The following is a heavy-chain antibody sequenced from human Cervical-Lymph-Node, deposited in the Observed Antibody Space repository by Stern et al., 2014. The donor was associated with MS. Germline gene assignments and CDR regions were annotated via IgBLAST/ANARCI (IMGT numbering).Heavy chain of an antibody. CDR3: ARKSSGGYR. CDR1: GGSVSGRYY. CDR2: VYFSGST. V-gene: IGHV4-61*01. Sequence: QLQLQESGPGLVKPSETLSLTCTVSGGSVSGRYYWSWIRQPPGKGLEWIGHVYFSGSTNYNPSLKSRVTISVDTSKNQFSLKMNSVTAADTAIYYCARKSSGGYRWGQGTLVTVSS. J-gene: IGHJ4*02. D-gene: IGHD5-12*01.